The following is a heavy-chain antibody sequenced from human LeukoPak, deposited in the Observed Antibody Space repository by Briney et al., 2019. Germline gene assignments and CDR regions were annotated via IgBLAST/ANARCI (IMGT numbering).Heavy chain of an antibody. D-gene: IGHD3-10*01. CDR1: GFTFSSYW. CDR3: ASSWFGELPHPNY. J-gene: IGHJ4*02. CDR2: INSDGSST. Sequence: GGSLRLSCAASGFTFSSYWMHWVRQAPGKGLVWVSRINSDGSSTSYADSVKGRFTISRDNAKNSLYLQMNSLRAEDTALYYCASSWFGELPHPNYWGQGTLVTVSS. V-gene: IGHV3-74*01.